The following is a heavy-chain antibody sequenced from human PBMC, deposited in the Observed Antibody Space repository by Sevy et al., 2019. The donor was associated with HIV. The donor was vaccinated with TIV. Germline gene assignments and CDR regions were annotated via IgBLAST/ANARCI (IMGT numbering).Heavy chain of an antibody. D-gene: IGHD6-13*01. J-gene: IGHJ4*02. CDR2: ISSSSSYT. CDR3: SRDRIAAADHYFDY. CDR1: GFTFSGYY. Sequence: GGSLRLSCAASGFTFSGYYMSWIRQAPGKGLEWVSYISSSSSYTNYADSVRGRFTISRDNAKNSLYLQMNSLRAEDTAVYYCSRDRIAAADHYFDYWGQGSLVTVSS. V-gene: IGHV3-11*06.